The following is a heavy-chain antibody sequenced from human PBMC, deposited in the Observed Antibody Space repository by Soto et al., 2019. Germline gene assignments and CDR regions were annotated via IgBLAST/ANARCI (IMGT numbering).Heavy chain of an antibody. CDR2: INHSGST. CDR1: GGSFSGYY. D-gene: IGHD3-10*01. CDR3: ARGFTMVRGVPYDYYYGMDV. V-gene: IGHV4-34*01. J-gene: IGHJ6*02. Sequence: SETLSLTCAVYGGSFSGYYWSWIRQPPGKGLEWIGEINHSGSTNYNPCLKSRVTLSVDTSKNQFSLKLSSVTAADTAVYYCARGFTMVRGVPYDYYYGMDVLGQGTTVTVSS.